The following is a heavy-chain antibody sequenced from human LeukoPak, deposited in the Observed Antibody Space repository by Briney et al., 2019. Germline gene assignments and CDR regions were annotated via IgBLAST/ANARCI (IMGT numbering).Heavy chain of an antibody. D-gene: IGHD3-16*02. J-gene: IGHJ4*02. CDR3: AHSLPLYYDYVWGSYLDLYYFDY. CDR2: IYWDDDK. CDR1: GFSLSASGVG. V-gene: IGHV2-5*02. Sequence: QTLXLTCTFSGFSLSASGVGVXXXXQPXGKALEWLALIYWDDDKRYSPSLKSRLTITKDTSKNQVVLTMTNMDPVDTATYYCAHSLPLYYDYVWGSYLDLYYFDYWGQGTLVTVSS.